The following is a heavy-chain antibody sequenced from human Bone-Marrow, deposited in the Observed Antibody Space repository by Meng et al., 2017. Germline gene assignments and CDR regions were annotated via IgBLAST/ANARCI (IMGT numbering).Heavy chain of an antibody. D-gene: IGHD3-10*01. Sequence: GGPLRLSCAASGFTFSSYWMSWVRQAPGKGLEWVANIKQDGSEKYYVDSVKGRFTISRDNAKNSLYLQMNSLRAEDTAVYYCARDLSLYYYGSGSGDYWGQGTLVTVSS. CDR3: ARDLSLYYYGSGSGDY. V-gene: IGHV3-7*01. CDR2: IKQDGSEK. J-gene: IGHJ4*02. CDR1: GFTFSSYW.